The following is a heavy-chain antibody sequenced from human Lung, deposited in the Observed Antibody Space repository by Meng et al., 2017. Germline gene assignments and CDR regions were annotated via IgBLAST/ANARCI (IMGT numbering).Heavy chain of an antibody. J-gene: IGHJ4*02. CDR1: GSTFSTHW. CDR2: ITGDGSST. D-gene: IGHD4-17*01. Sequence: VVLVEPGGGLVQHGGSLGLSGASSGSTFSTHWMHWVRQAPGKGLEWVSRITGDGSSTIYADSVQGRFTMPRDNAKNTLSLQMNSLRAEDTAVYYCARGGVTTDDWGQGTLVTVSS. V-gene: IGHV3-74*01. CDR3: ARGGVTTDD.